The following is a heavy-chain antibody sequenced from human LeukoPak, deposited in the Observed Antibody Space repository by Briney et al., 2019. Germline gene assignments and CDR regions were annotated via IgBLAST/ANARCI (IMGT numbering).Heavy chain of an antibody. CDR3: ARERGYSSGWYSDY. Sequence: GGSLRLSCAASGFTFSSYGMSWVRQAPGKGLEWVSAISGSGGSTYYADSVKGRFTISRDNAKNSLYLQMNSLRAEDTAVYYCARERGYSSGWYSDYWGQGTLVTVSS. J-gene: IGHJ4*02. CDR2: ISGSGGST. D-gene: IGHD6-19*01. CDR1: GFTFSSYG. V-gene: IGHV3-23*01.